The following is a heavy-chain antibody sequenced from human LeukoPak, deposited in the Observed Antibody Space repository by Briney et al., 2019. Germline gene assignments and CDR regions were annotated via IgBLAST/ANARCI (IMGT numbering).Heavy chain of an antibody. CDR2: INHSGST. D-gene: IGHD1-14*01. V-gene: IGHV4-34*01. Sequence: PSETLSLTCAVYGGSFSGYYWSWIRQPPGKGLEWIGEINHSGSTNYNPSLKSRVTISVDTSKNQFSLKLSSVTAADTAVYYCTRGRTPLPNYNWFDPWGQGTLVTASS. J-gene: IGHJ5*02. CDR1: GGSFSGYY. CDR3: TRGRTPLPNYNWFDP.